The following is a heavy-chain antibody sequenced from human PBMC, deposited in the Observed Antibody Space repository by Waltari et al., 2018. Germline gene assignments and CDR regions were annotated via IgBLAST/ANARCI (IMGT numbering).Heavy chain of an antibody. CDR3: ASREAKYGYYYYYYGMDV. CDR1: GGSFSGYY. Sequence: QVRLQQWGAGLLKPSETLSLTCAVYGGSFSGYYWSWIRQPPGKGLEWIGEINHSGSTNYNPSLKSRVTISVDTSKNQFSLKLSSVTAADTAVYYCASREAKYGYYYYYYGMDVWGQGTTVIVSS. D-gene: IGHD4-17*01. CDR2: INHSGST. V-gene: IGHV4-34*01. J-gene: IGHJ6*02.